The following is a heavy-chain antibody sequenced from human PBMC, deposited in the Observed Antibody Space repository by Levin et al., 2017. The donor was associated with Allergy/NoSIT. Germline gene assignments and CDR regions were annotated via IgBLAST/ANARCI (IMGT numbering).Heavy chain of an antibody. Sequence: GESLKISCAASGFTFSSYAMSWVRQAPGKGLEWVSAISGSGGSTYYADSVKGRFTISRDNSKNTLYLQMNSLRAEDTAVYYCAKGDRITMIVVVTGGFDYWGQGTLVTVSS. J-gene: IGHJ4*02. V-gene: IGHV3-23*01. CDR2: ISGSGGST. D-gene: IGHD3-22*01. CDR3: AKGDRITMIVVVTGGFDY. CDR1: GFTFSSYA.